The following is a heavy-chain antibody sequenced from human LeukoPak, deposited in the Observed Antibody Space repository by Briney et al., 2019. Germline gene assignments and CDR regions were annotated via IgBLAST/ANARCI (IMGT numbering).Heavy chain of an antibody. V-gene: IGHV1-46*04. CDR3: ARGPGRISYYGPQGYYYMDV. D-gene: IGHD3-10*01. Sequence: ASVKVSCKASGYTFTSYYIHWVRQAPGQGLEWMGIINPSGDSTRYAQRLQGRVTMTRDTSTSTVYMELSSLRSEDTAVYYCARGPGRISYYGPQGYYYMDVWGKGTTVTISS. CDR1: GYTFTSYY. J-gene: IGHJ6*03. CDR2: INPSGDST.